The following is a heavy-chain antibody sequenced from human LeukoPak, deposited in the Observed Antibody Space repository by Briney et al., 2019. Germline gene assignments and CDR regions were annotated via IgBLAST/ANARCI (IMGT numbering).Heavy chain of an antibody. J-gene: IGHJ4*02. Sequence: ASVKVSCKVSGYTLTELSMHWVRQAPGKGLEWMGGFDPEDGETIYAQKFQGRVTMTEDTSTDTACVELSSLRSEDTAVYYCATGNWNDPSRPFDYWGQGTLVTVSS. CDR2: FDPEDGET. CDR1: GYTLTELS. V-gene: IGHV1-24*01. D-gene: IGHD1-1*01. CDR3: ATGNWNDPSRPFDY.